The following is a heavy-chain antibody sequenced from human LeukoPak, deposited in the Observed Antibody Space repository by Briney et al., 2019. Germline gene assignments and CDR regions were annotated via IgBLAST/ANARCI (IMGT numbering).Heavy chain of an antibody. V-gene: IGHV4-30-2*01. CDR3: ARPYCSAGNCYSNFDS. Sequence: SSQTLSLTCTVSGGSISSGGYYWSWIRQPPGKGLGWIGYIYHSGSTYYNPSLKSRVTISVDTSKKQFSLKLSSVTAADTAVYYCARPYCSAGNCYSNFDSWGQGTLVTVSS. J-gene: IGHJ4*02. D-gene: IGHD2-15*01. CDR1: GGSISSGGYY. CDR2: IYHSGST.